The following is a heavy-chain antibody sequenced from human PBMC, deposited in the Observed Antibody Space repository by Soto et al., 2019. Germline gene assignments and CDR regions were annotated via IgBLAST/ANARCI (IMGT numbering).Heavy chain of an antibody. D-gene: IGHD2-15*01. V-gene: IGHV1-8*01. J-gene: IGHJ3*02. Sequence: ASFKVSFYASEYTSILYHIGWCQQATGPGFEWMGGINPNSGNTGYAQKFQGRVTMTRNTSISTAYMELSSLRSEDTAVYYCARFYRQVGYCSGGSCYSDRDAFDIWGQGTMVTVSS. CDR3: ARFYRQVGYCSGGSCYSDRDAFDI. CDR1: EYTSILYH. CDR2: INPNSGNT.